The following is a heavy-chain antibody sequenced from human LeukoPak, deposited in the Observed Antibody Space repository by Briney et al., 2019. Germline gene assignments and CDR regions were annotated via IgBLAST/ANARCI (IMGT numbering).Heavy chain of an antibody. CDR1: GFTFSNYA. V-gene: IGHV3-23*01. J-gene: IGHJ4*02. Sequence: GGSLRLSCTASGFTFSNYAMSWVRQAPGKGLEWVSGIRDSGSGGSTYYAGYGKGRFTSYKDNSKHTLQMQMNRLIVEDTELCSCSRTGGCSGYWGQGTLVTVSS. CDR2: IRDSGSGGST. CDR3: SRTGGCSGY. D-gene: IGHD2-15*01.